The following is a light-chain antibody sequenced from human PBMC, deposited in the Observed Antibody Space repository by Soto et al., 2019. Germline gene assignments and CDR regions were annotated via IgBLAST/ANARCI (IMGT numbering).Light chain of an antibody. J-gene: IGKJ1*01. Sequence: EIVLTQSPGTLSLSPGERATLSCRASQSVSSSYLAWYQQKPGQAPRLLIYGASSRATGIPDGFSGSGFGTDFTLTISSLEPEDFAVYYCQQYNNWWTFGQGTKVDIK. CDR2: GAS. CDR3: QQYNNWWT. V-gene: IGKV3-20*01. CDR1: QSVSSSY.